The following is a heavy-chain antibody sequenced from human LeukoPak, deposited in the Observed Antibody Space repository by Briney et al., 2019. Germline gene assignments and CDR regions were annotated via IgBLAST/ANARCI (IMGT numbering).Heavy chain of an antibody. CDR1: GGSFSGYY. Sequence: SETLSLTCAVYGGSFSGYYWSWIRQPPGKGLEWIGEISHSGSTTNYNPSLKSRVTISVDTSKNQFSLKLSSVTAADTAVYYCASVELATTDFDYWGQGTLVAVSS. CDR2: ISHSGSTT. J-gene: IGHJ4*02. V-gene: IGHV4-34*01. CDR3: ASVELATTDFDY. D-gene: IGHD1-1*01.